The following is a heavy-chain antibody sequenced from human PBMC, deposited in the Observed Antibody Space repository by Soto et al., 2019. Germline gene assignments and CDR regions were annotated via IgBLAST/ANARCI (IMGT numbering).Heavy chain of an antibody. Sequence: QVQLVESGGGVVQPGRSLRLSCAASGFTFSSYGIHWVRQAPGKGLEWVAVIWYDGSNKYYADSVKGRFTISRDTSKNTLYLQMNSLRAEDTAVYYCAREGSGSPWDYWGQGTLVTVSS. D-gene: IGHD5-12*01. CDR3: AREGSGSPWDY. CDR1: GFTFSSYG. CDR2: IWYDGSNK. J-gene: IGHJ4*02. V-gene: IGHV3-33*01.